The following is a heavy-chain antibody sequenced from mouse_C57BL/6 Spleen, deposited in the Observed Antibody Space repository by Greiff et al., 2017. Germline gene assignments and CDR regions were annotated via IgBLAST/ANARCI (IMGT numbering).Heavy chain of an antibody. CDR3: ARGGLRREGYFDY. D-gene: IGHD2-4*01. J-gene: IGHJ2*01. Sequence: QVQLQQPGAELVMPGASVKLSCKASGYTFTSYWMHWVKQRPGQGLEWIGEIDPSDSYTNYNQKFKGKSTLTVDKSSSTAYMQLSSLTSEDSAVYYCARGGLRREGYFDYWGQGTTLTVSS. V-gene: IGHV1-69*01. CDR1: GYTFTSYW. CDR2: IDPSDSYT.